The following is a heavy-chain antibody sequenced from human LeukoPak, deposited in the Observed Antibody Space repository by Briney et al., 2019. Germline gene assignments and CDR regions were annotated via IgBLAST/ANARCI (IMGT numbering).Heavy chain of an antibody. CDR2: IYYSGST. Sequence: SETLSLTCTVSGGSISSYYWSWIRQPPGKGLEWIGYIYYSGSTNYNPSLKSRVTISVDTSKNQLSLKLSSVTAADTAVYYCAREEDTLDAFDIWGQGTMVTVSS. CDR3: AREEDTLDAFDI. V-gene: IGHV4-59*01. J-gene: IGHJ3*02. CDR1: GGSISSYY. D-gene: IGHD2-15*01.